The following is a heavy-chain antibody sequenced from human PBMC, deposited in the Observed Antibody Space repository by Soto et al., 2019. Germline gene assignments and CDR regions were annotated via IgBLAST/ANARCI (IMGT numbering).Heavy chain of an antibody. J-gene: IGHJ6*02. CDR2: INPGGGST. CDR3: ARDVGYNYGMDV. CDR1: GYTFTSYY. D-gene: IGHD2-2*02. V-gene: IGHV1-46*01. Sequence: ASVKVSCKASGYTFTSYYMHWVRQAPGQGLEWMGIINPGGGSTSYAQKFQGRVTMSRDTSTSTVYMELSSLRSEDTAVYYCARDVGYNYGMDVWGQGTTVTVSS.